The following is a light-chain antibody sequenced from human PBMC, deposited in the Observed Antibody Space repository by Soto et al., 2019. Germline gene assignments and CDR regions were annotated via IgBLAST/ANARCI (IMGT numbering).Light chain of an antibody. CDR3: QVWEATGDQVV. CDR2: YDS. CDR1: NVGSRS. V-gene: IGLV3-21*01. J-gene: IGLJ2*01. Sequence: SYELTQPPSVSVAPGETARISCGGNNVGSRSVHWYQQKPGQAPFLVIYYDSDRPSGIPERFSGSHSGNTANLIISRVEAGDEADYYCQVWEATGDQVVFGGGTKLTVL.